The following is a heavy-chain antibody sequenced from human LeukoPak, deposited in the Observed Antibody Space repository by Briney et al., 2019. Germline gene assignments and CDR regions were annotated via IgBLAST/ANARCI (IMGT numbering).Heavy chain of an antibody. J-gene: IGHJ4*02. V-gene: IGHV3-23*01. Sequence: GGALRLSCAASGFTFRDYAMSWVRQAPGKGLEWVSTLIVSAFKAYYATSVKARFTISRDNAKTTLYLQMNSLRADDTAVYYCAKGFQPYGELSFDDWGQGTLVAVSS. D-gene: IGHD4-17*01. CDR3: AKGFQPYGELSFDD. CDR2: LIVSAFKA. CDR1: GFTFRDYA.